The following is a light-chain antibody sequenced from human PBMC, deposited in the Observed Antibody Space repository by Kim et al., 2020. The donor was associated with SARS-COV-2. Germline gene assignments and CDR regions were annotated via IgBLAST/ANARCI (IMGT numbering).Light chain of an antibody. CDR1: QSIGGW. Sequence: DIQMTQSPSTVSASVGDRVTITCRASQSIGGWLAWYQQKPGKAPQLLIYDVSSLESGVPSRFSGSGSGTEFNLTISRLEPDDFAIYYCQQYNTFWTFGQGTKVDIK. J-gene: IGKJ1*01. V-gene: IGKV1-5*01. CDR3: QQYNTFWT. CDR2: DVS.